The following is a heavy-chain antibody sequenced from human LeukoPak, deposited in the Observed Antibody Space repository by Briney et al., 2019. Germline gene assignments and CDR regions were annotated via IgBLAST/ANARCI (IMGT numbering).Heavy chain of an antibody. Sequence: PGGSLRLSCAASGLTLSNYAMIWVRQAPGKGLEWVSGISGSSANIYYADSVKGRFTISRDNAKNSLYLQMNSLRAEDTAVYYCARVHWNEYFDYWGQGTLVTVSS. V-gene: IGHV3-21*01. CDR3: ARVHWNEYFDY. D-gene: IGHD1-1*01. CDR2: ISGSSANI. CDR1: GLTLSNYA. J-gene: IGHJ4*02.